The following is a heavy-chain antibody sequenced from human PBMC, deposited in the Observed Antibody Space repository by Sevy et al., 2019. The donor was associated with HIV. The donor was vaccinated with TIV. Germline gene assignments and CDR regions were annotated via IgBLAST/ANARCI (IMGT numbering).Heavy chain of an antibody. CDR3: ARRNSGHDNYHYYYGMDV. J-gene: IGHJ6*02. Sequence: GGYLRLSCVASGFTFSSYWMSWVRQAPGKGLEWVANIKQDGSEKYYVDSVKGRFTISRDNAKNSLYLQMNSLRDEETAVNYCARRNSGHDNYHYYYGMDVWGQGTAVSVSS. V-gene: IGHV3-7*01. CDR1: GFTFSSYW. D-gene: IGHD5-12*01. CDR2: IKQDGSEK.